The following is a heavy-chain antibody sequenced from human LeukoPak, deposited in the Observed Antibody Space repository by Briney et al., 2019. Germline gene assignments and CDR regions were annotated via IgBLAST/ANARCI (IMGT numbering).Heavy chain of an antibody. CDR1: GFTFDDYG. V-gene: IGHV3-20*04. CDR3: ARGDGPTVTADYFQN. CDR2: INWNSGVT. D-gene: IGHD2-21*02. Sequence: GGSLRLSCAASGFTFDDYGMSWVRQVPGKGLEWVSGINWNSGVTGYADSVKGRFNISRDYAKNSLFLEMNSLRDEDTAFYYCARGDGPTVTADYFQNWGQGTLVTVS. J-gene: IGHJ1*01.